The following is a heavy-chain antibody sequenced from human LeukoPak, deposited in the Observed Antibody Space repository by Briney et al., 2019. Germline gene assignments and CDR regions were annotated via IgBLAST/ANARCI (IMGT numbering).Heavy chain of an antibody. J-gene: IGHJ4*02. V-gene: IGHV3-33*01. CDR3: ARPNWNDVSYFDY. CDR2: IWYDGSNK. Sequence: GRSLRLSCAASGFTFSSYGMHWVRQAPGKGLEWVAVIWYDGSNKYYADSVKGRFTISRDNSKDTLYLQMNSLRAEDTAVYYCARPNWNDVSYFDYRGQGTLVTVSS. CDR1: GFTFSSYG. D-gene: IGHD1-1*01.